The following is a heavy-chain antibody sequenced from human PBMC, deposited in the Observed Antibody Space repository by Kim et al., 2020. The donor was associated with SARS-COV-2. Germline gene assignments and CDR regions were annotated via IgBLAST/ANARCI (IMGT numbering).Heavy chain of an antibody. CDR3: ASHWDIVVVPAVAFDY. V-gene: IGHV4-39*01. Sequence: LKSRVTISVDTSKNQFSLKLSSVTAADTAVYYCASHWDIVVVPAVAFDYWGQGTLVTVSS. J-gene: IGHJ4*02. D-gene: IGHD2-2*01.